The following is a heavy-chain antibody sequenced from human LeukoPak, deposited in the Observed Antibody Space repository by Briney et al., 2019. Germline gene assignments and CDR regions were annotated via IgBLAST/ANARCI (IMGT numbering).Heavy chain of an antibody. CDR2: ISGSGGST. Sequence: GGSLRLSCAASGFTFSSDAMSWVRQAPGKGLEWVSAISGSGGSTYYADSVKGRFTISRDNSKNTLYLQMNSLRAEDTAVYYCARRAGDYSHPYDYWGQGILVTVSS. CDR3: ARRAGDYSHPYDY. V-gene: IGHV3-23*01. CDR1: GFTFSSDA. J-gene: IGHJ4*02. D-gene: IGHD3-22*01.